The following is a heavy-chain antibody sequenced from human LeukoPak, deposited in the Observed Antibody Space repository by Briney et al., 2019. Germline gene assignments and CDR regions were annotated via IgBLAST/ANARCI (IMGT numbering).Heavy chain of an antibody. CDR3: AREYYYDSSGYYGWFDP. CDR2: ISSSSSYI. Sequence: NPGGFLRLSCAASGFTFSSYSMNWVRQAPGKGLEWVSSISSSSSYIYYADSVKGRFPISRDNAKNSLYLQINSQRAEDTAVYYCAREYYYDSSGYYGWFDPWGQGTLVTVSS. J-gene: IGHJ5*02. CDR1: GFTFSSYS. V-gene: IGHV3-21*01. D-gene: IGHD3-22*01.